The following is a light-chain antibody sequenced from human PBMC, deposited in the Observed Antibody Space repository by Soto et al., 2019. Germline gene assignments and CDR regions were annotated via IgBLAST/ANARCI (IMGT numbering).Light chain of an antibody. Sequence: EVVMTQSPATLSVFPGERATLSCRASQSVGSNLAWYQQKPGQAPRLLIYGASTRATGIPARFSGSGSGTEFTLTISSLQSEDSALYYCQQYNYWPPTFGGGTKVDIK. CDR1: QSVGSN. J-gene: IGKJ4*01. V-gene: IGKV3-15*01. CDR2: GAS. CDR3: QQYNYWPPT.